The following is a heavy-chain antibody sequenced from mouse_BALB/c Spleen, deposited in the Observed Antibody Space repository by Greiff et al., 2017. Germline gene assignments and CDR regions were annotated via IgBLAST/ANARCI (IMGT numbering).Heavy chain of an antibody. CDR3: ARGHYYGYVDY. Sequence: VQLQQSGPGLVKPSQSLSLTCSVTGYSITSGYYWNWIRQFPGNKLEWMGYISYDGSNNYNPSLKNRISITRDTSKNQFFLKLNSVTTEDTATYYCARGHYYGYVDYWGQGTTLTVSS. V-gene: IGHV3-6*02. CDR2: ISYDGSN. CDR1: GYSITSGYY. J-gene: IGHJ2*01. D-gene: IGHD1-2*01.